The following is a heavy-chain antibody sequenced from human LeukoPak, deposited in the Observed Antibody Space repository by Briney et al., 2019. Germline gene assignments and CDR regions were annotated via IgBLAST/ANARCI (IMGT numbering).Heavy chain of an antibody. CDR3: ARDLSHSTRGIDY. J-gene: IGHJ4*02. V-gene: IGHV3-30*03. CDR1: GFTFSNYW. D-gene: IGHD2/OR15-2a*01. CDR2: ISYDGSNK. Sequence: GGSLRLSCVASGFTFSNYWMTWVRQAPGKGLEWVAVISYDGSNKYYADSVKGRFTISRDNSKNTLYLQMNSLRAEDTAVYYCARDLSHSTRGIDYWGQGTLVTVSS.